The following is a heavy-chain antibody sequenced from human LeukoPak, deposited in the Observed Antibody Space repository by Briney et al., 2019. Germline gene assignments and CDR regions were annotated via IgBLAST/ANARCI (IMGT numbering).Heavy chain of an antibody. D-gene: IGHD3-10*01. Sequence: PGGSLRLSCAASGFTFSDYYTSWIRQAPGKGLEWVSYISSSGSTIYYADSVKGRFTISRDNAKNSLYLQMNSLRAEDTAVYYCARGLWFGTEYFQHWGQGTLVTVSS. CDR1: GFTFSDYY. V-gene: IGHV3-11*01. J-gene: IGHJ1*01. CDR2: ISSSGSTI. CDR3: ARGLWFGTEYFQH.